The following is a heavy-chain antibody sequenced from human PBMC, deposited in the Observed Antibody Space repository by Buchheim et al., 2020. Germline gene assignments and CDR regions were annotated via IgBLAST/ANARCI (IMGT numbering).Heavy chain of an antibody. CDR2: ISDDGSNK. Sequence: QVQLVESGGGVVQPGRSLRLSCAASGFTFSSYGMHWVRQAPGKGLEWVAVISDDGSNKHYADSVKGRFTISRDNSKNTLYLQMSSLRAEDTAVYCCVCDWGSGCPYWGQGTL. CDR1: GFTFSSYG. V-gene: IGHV3-30*03. CDR3: VCDWGSGCPY. J-gene: IGHJ4*02. D-gene: IGHD6-19*01.